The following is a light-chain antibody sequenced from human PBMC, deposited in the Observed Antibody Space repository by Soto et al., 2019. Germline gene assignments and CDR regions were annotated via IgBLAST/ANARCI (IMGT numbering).Light chain of an antibody. J-gene: IGKJ1*01. CDR2: GAS. CDR3: HQYGSSPRT. V-gene: IGKV3-20*01. Sequence: EIVLTQSPGTLSLSPGERATLSCRASQSVSNSYLAWYQQKPGQAPRLLIYGASSRATGIPDRFSGSASGTDFTFAISRLEPEDFAVYYCHQYGSSPRTFGQGTKVEIK. CDR1: QSVSNSY.